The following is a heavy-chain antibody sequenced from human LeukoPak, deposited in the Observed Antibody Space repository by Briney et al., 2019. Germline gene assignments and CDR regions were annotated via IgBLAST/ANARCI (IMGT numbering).Heavy chain of an antibody. CDR3: ARHDYGATRDY. J-gene: IGHJ4*02. CDR2: VHYSGST. CDR1: GASITSYY. D-gene: IGHD4-17*01. V-gene: IGHV4-59*08. Sequence: SETLSLTCIVSGASITSYYWSWLRQPPGKGLEWIGYVHYSGSTNYNPSLKSRVTISVDTSKTQLSLKLSSVTAADTAVYYCARHDYGATRDYWGQGTLVTVSS.